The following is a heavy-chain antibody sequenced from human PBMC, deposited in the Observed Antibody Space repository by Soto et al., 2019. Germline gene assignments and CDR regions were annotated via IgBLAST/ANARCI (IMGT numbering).Heavy chain of an antibody. D-gene: IGHD6-19*01. CDR3: ARLQDTSGWNFFDF. Sequence: SETLSLTCTVSSGSINSYYWSWIRQPPGEGLEWIGYIYSSGSTNYNPSLKSRVTISVDSSKNQFSLKLSSVTAADAAVYYCARLQDTSGWNFFDFWGQGALVTVSS. J-gene: IGHJ4*02. V-gene: IGHV4-59*08. CDR2: IYSSGST. CDR1: SGSINSYY.